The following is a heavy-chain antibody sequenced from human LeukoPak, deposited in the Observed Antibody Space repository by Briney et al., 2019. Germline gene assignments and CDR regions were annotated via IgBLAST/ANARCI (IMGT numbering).Heavy chain of an antibody. CDR1: GFTFSSYA. J-gene: IGHJ4*02. CDR3: AKETPPIPLLYPGAYEH. D-gene: IGHD2-8*01. CDR2: ISGSGGST. Sequence: GGSLRLSCAASGFTFSSYAMSWVRQAPGKGLEWVSAISGSGGSTYYADSVKGRFTISRDNSKNTLYLQMNSLRAEDTAVYYRAKETPPIPLLYPGAYEHWGQGTLVNVFS. V-gene: IGHV3-23*01.